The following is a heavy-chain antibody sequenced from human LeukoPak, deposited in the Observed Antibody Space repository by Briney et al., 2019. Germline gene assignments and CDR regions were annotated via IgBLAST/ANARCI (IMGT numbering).Heavy chain of an antibody. D-gene: IGHD6-19*01. V-gene: IGHV1-46*01. Sequence: ASVKVSCKASGYTFTSYYMHWVRQAPGQGLEWMGIINPSGGSTSYAQQFQGRVTMTRDTSTSTVYMELGRLRSEDPAAYYCARLSSGWRGYWGQGTLVTVSS. CDR3: ARLSSGWRGY. CDR2: INPSGGST. CDR1: GYTFTSYY. J-gene: IGHJ4*02.